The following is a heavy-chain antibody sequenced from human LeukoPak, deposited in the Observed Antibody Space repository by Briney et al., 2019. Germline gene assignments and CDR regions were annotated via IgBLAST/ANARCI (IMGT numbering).Heavy chain of an antibody. CDR3: ARDGYYDFWSGYYNYFDY. Sequence: GGSLRLSCAAPGFTFSSYAMHWVRQAPGKGLEWVAVISYDGSNKYYADSVKGRFTISRDNSKNTLYLQMNSLRAEDTAVYYCARDGYYDFWSGYYNYFDYWGQGTLVTVSS. J-gene: IGHJ4*02. CDR1: GFTFSSYA. CDR2: ISYDGSNK. D-gene: IGHD3-3*01. V-gene: IGHV3-30*04.